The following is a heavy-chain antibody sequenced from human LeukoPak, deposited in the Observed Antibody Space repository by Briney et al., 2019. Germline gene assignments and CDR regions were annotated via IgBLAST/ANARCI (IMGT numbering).Heavy chain of an antibody. D-gene: IGHD4-17*01. Sequence: GESLKISCKGSGYSFTSHWIGWVRPMPGKGLEWMGIISGDESDTRYSPSFQGQVTISADKSISTTYLQWSSLKASDTAIYYCARHWRDGDSRSLDYWGQGTLVTVSS. J-gene: IGHJ4*02. V-gene: IGHV5-51*01. CDR3: ARHWRDGDSRSLDY. CDR1: GYSFTSHW. CDR2: ISGDESDT.